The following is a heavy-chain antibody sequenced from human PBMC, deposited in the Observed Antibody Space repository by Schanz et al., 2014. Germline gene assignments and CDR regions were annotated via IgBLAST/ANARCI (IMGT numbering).Heavy chain of an antibody. CDR2: IDTAGSYT. Sequence: EVQLVESGGGLVQPGGSLRLSCAASGFTYSSYWMHWVRQAPGKGLVWVSTIDTAGSYTSYVDSVKGRFTISRDNAKNTLYLQMSRLRVEDTAVYYCARPSDSSWYMDVWGKGTTVTVSS. CDR1: GFTYSSYW. J-gene: IGHJ6*03. D-gene: IGHD2-21*02. V-gene: IGHV3-74*01. CDR3: ARPSDSSWYMDV.